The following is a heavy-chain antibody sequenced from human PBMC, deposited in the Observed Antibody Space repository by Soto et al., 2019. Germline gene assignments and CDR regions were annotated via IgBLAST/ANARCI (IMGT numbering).Heavy chain of an antibody. CDR3: ARAPSYDFWSGYYSPGDAFDI. V-gene: IGHV1-2*04. CDR2: INPNSGGT. D-gene: IGHD3-3*01. Sequence: ASVKVSCKASGYTFTGYYMHWVRQAPGQGLEWMGWINPNSGGTNYAQKFQGWVTMTRGTSISTAYMELSRLRSDDTAVYYCARAPSYDFWSGYYSPGDAFDIWGQGTMVTVSS. J-gene: IGHJ3*02. CDR1: GYTFTGYY.